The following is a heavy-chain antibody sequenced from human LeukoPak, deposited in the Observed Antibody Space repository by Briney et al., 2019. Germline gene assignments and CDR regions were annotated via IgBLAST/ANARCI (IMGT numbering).Heavy chain of an antibody. D-gene: IGHD5-12*01. V-gene: IGHV4-38-2*01. CDR1: GSSINSGYC. J-gene: IGHJ4*02. Sequence: PSETLSLTCAVSGSSINSGYCWGWIRQPPGKGLEWIGSIYHSGSTYYNPSLKSRVTISVDTSKNQFSLKLSSVTAADTAVYYCARVATTTNPPQRPFDYWGQGTLVTVSS. CDR3: ARVATTTNPPQRPFDY. CDR2: IYHSGST.